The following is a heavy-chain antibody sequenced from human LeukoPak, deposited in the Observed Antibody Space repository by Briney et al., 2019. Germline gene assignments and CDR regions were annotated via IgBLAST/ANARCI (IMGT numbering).Heavy chain of an antibody. CDR1: GGSISSYY. Sequence: SETLSLTCTVSGGSISSYYWSWIRQPAGKGLEWIGRIYTSGSTNYNPSLKSRVTMSVDTSKNQFSLKLSSVIAADTAVYYCAISSIAAAGIVYWGQGTLVTVSS. CDR3: AISSIAAAGIVY. D-gene: IGHD6-13*01. V-gene: IGHV4-4*07. J-gene: IGHJ4*02. CDR2: IYTSGST.